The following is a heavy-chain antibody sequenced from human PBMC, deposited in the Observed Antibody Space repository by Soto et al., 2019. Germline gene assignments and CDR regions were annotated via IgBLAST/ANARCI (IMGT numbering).Heavy chain of an antibody. J-gene: IGHJ4*02. Sequence: SETLSLTCTVSGGSISSYYWSWIRQPPGKGLEWIGYIYYSGSTNYNPSLKSRVTISADTSKNQFSLKLSSVTAADTAVYYCARERTGSSFDYWGQGTLVTVSS. CDR2: IYYSGST. CDR3: ARERTGSSFDY. CDR1: GGSISSYY. V-gene: IGHV4-59*12.